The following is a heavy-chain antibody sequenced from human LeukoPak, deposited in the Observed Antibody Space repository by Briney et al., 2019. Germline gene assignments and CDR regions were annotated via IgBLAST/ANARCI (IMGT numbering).Heavy chain of an antibody. CDR1: GDSISSGSYY. V-gene: IGHV4-61*02. J-gene: IGHJ6*03. CDR3: ARDREVVTRFSLHYYYYMDV. D-gene: IGHD4-23*01. Sequence: SETLSLTCTVSGDSISSGSYYWSWIRQPAGKGLEWIGRIYTSGSTNYNPSLRSRVTISVDTPKNQFSLKLSSVTAADTAVYYCARDREVVTRFSLHYYYYMDVWGKGTTVTISS. CDR2: IYTSGST.